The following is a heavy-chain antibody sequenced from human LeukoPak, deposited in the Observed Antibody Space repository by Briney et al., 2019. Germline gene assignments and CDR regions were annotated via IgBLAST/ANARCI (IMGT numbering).Heavy chain of an antibody. J-gene: IGHJ1*01. CDR2: ISPSGGTT. V-gene: IGHV3-23*01. CDR1: GFTFTSYA. Sequence: GGSLRLSCAASGFTFTSYAMSWVRQAPGKGLEWVSSISPSGGTTYYADSVKGRFTISRDNSKNTLYLQMNSLRAEDTAVYYCAKGSWFGELYFQHWGQGTLVTVSS. D-gene: IGHD3-10*01. CDR3: AKGSWFGELYFQH.